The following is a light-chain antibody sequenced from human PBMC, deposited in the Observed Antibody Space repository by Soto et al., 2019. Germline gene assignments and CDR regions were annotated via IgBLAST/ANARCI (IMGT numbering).Light chain of an antibody. Sequence: QSVLTQPPSVSGAPGQTVTISCAGSSSNIGPGFDVHWYQQVSGAAPKLLIYGNSNRPSGVPDRFSGSRSGTSASLAITGLQPEDEADYYGQSYDSSLRGSVFGPGTKVTVL. CDR1: SSNIGPGFD. CDR2: GNS. CDR3: QSYDSSLRGSV. J-gene: IGLJ1*01. V-gene: IGLV1-40*01.